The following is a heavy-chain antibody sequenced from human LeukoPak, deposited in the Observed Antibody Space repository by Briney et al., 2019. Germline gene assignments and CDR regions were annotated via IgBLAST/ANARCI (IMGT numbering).Heavy chain of an antibody. J-gene: IGHJ5*02. D-gene: IGHD6-6*01. CDR3: ARDPSNSSRWFDP. Sequence: NPSETLSLTCTVSGGSISSSSYYWSWIRQPAGKGLEWIGRIYASGSTNYNPSLKSRVTMSVDTSQNQFSLKLTSVTAADTAVYYCARDPSNSSRWFDPWGQGALVTVSS. CDR1: GGSISSSSYY. CDR2: IYASGST. V-gene: IGHV4-61*02.